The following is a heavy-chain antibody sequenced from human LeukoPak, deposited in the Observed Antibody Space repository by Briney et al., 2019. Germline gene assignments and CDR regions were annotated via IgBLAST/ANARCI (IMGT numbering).Heavy chain of an antibody. J-gene: IGHJ4*02. CDR2: IIPIFGTA. CDR3: AREIAAADDY. D-gene: IGHD6-13*01. Sequence: GASVKVSCKASGGTFSSYAISWVRQAPGQGLEWMGGIIPIFGTANYAQKYQGRVTITADESTSTAYMELSSLRSEDTAVYYCAREIAAADDYWGQGTLVTVSS. V-gene: IGHV1-69*13. CDR1: GGTFSSYA.